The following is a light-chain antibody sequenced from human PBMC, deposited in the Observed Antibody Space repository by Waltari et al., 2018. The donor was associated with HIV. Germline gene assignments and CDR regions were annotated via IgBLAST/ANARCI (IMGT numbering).Light chain of an antibody. CDR1: QSVRTN. Sequence: MPSPATPPVSPGKGFTPTCRASQSVRTNVAWYQQRPGQAPRLLIYGASNRAAGFPARFTGGGSGTEFTLTISSLQSEDFAVYFCHQYNDWPYTFGQGTKLDIK. J-gene: IGKJ2*01. CDR2: GAS. V-gene: IGKV3-15*01. CDR3: HQYNDWPYT.